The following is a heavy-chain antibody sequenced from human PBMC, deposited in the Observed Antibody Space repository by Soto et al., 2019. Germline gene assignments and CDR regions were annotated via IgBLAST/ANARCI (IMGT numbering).Heavy chain of an antibody. CDR1: GFTFSSYG. J-gene: IGHJ3*02. Sequence: QVQLVESGGGVVQPGRSLRLSCAASGFTFSSYGMHWVRQAPGKGLEWVAVIWYDGSNKYYADSVKGRFTISRDNSKNTLYLQMNSLRAEDTAVYYCARDRSMVRGVIIPDDAFDIWGQGTMVTVSS. D-gene: IGHD3-10*01. CDR2: IWYDGSNK. V-gene: IGHV3-33*01. CDR3: ARDRSMVRGVIIPDDAFDI.